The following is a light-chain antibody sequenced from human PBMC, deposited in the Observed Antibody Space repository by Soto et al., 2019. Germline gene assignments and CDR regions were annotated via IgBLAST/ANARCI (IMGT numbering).Light chain of an antibody. CDR3: HHYYSSPPYT. CDR1: RSFASSY. Sequence: EIVLTQSPATLSLSPGERATLSCRASRSFASSYLAWYQHKPGQAPRLLIYAASSRATGIPDRFIGSGSGTDFNLITIRLEPADSAVYYCHHYYSSPPYTFGQGTKLEIK. V-gene: IGKV3-20*01. CDR2: AAS. J-gene: IGKJ2*01.